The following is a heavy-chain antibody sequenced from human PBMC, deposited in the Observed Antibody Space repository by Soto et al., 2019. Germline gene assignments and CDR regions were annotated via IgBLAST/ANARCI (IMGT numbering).Heavy chain of an antibody. V-gene: IGHV4-30-4*01. CDR3: ASSMPPPFETRGSTLCEYFQH. J-gene: IGHJ1*01. D-gene: IGHD2-8*02. CDR2: IYYGGST. CDR1: GGSLSSGDSY. Sequence: QVQLQESGPGLVKPSQTLSLTCTVSGGSLSSGDSYWTWIRQPPGKGLEWIGYIYYGGSTYYSPSLHSRVTMTTDTATPQSSLRMSSVSAADTAVYHCASSMPPPFETRGSTLCEYFQHWGEGTLVTVSS.